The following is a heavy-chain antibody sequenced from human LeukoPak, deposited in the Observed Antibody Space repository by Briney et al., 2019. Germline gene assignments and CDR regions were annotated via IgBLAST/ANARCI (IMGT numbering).Heavy chain of an antibody. CDR3: ARVARFTVVAGNSLAFDY. J-gene: IGHJ4*02. Sequence: PSETLSLTCTVSAGSISSSRYYWGWIRQPPGKGLEWIGSISSSGKTYYSSSLKSRVSISVDTSKNQFSLKLSSVTAADTAVYYCARVARFTVVAGNSLAFDYWGQGTLVTVSS. D-gene: IGHD6-19*01. CDR1: AGSISSSRYY. V-gene: IGHV4-39*07. CDR2: ISSSGKT.